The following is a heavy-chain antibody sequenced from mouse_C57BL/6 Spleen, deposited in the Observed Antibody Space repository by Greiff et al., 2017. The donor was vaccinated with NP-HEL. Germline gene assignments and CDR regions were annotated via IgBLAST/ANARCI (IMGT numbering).Heavy chain of an antibody. Sequence: VQLQESDAELVKPGASVKISCKVSGYTFTDHTIHWMKQRPEQGLEWIGYIYPRDGSTKYNEKFKGKATLTADKSSSTAYMQLNSLTSEDSAVYFCARIRDGYYGYFDVWGTGTTVTVSS. CDR3: ARIRDGYYGYFDV. D-gene: IGHD2-3*01. CDR2: IYPRDGST. J-gene: IGHJ1*03. V-gene: IGHV1-78*01. CDR1: GYTFTDHT.